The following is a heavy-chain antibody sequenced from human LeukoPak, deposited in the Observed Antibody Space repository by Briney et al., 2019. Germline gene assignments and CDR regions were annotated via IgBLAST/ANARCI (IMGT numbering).Heavy chain of an antibody. Sequence: PSETLSLTCPVSGYSTSSGYYWGWIRQPPGKGLEWIGSIYHSGSTYYNPSLKSRVTISVDTSKNQFSLKLSSVTAADTAVYYWASAYYDFWSGYSYYFDYWGQGTLVTVSS. J-gene: IGHJ4*02. CDR1: GYSTSSGYY. CDR3: ASAYYDFWSGYSYYFDY. D-gene: IGHD3-3*01. V-gene: IGHV4-38-2*01. CDR2: IYHSGST.